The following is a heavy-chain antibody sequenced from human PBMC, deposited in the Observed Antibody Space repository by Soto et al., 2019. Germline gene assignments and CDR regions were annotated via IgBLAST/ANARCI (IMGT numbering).Heavy chain of an antibody. Sequence: GGSLRLSCAASGFTFSTYTMNWVRQGPGQGLEWVSAIIGGGTTYYADSVKGRFTISRDDSKNSVYLQMNSLRAEDTAVYYCARDPFFGAIDFWGLGTLVTVSS. V-gene: IGHV3-23*01. CDR2: IIGGGTT. CDR1: GFTFSTYT. J-gene: IGHJ4*02. D-gene: IGHD3-16*01. CDR3: ARDPFFGAIDF.